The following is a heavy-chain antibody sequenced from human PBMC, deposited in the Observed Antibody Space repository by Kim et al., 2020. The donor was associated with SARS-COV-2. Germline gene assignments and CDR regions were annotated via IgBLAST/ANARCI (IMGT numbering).Heavy chain of an antibody. CDR3: ARRSTVTTFDYYGMDV. CDR2: IWYDGSNK. CDR1: GFTFSSYG. J-gene: IGHJ6*02. Sequence: GGSLRLSCAASGFTFSSYGMHWVRQAPGKGLEWVAVIWYDGSNKYYADSVKGRFTISRDNSKNTLYLQMNSLRAEDTAVYYCARRSTVTTFDYYGMDVWGQGTTVTVSS. V-gene: IGHV3-33*08. D-gene: IGHD4-17*01.